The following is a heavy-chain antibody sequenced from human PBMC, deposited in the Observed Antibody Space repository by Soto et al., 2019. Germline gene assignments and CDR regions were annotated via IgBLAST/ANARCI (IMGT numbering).Heavy chain of an antibody. D-gene: IGHD2-15*01. Sequence: GASVKVSCKASGYTFTSYGISWVRQAPGQGLEWMGWISAYNGNTNYAQKLQGRVTMTTDTSTSTAYMELRSLRSDDTAVYYCAREGYCSGGSCYSLAWFDPWGQGTLVTVSS. V-gene: IGHV1-18*01. CDR2: ISAYNGNT. CDR3: AREGYCSGGSCYSLAWFDP. J-gene: IGHJ5*02. CDR1: GYTFTSYG.